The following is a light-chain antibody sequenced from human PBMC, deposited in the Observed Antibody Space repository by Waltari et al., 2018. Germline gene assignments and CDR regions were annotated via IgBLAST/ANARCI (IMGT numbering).Light chain of an antibody. J-gene: IGKJ2*01. CDR3: QQSYSTPPYT. Sequence: DIQMTQSPSSLSASVGDRVTITCRASQSISSYLNWYQQKPGKAPKLLIYAASHLQSGVPSRFSGSGSATDFTLTSSSLQPEDFATYYCQQSYSTPPYTFGQGTSLAIK. V-gene: IGKV1-39*01. CDR2: AAS. CDR1: QSISSY.